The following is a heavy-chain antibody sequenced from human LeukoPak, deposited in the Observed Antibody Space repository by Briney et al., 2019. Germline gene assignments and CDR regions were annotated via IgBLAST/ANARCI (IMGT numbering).Heavy chain of an antibody. CDR2: ISWDSVVK. CDR3: AKDSGIKIFGLANS. CDR1: GFTFDDYA. Sequence: GGSLRLSCAASGFTFDDYAMYWVRQAPGKGLEWVGHISWDSVVKEYADSLQGRLTISGYKSKKPLYLQMNSLRHEDTALYCWAKDSGIKIFGLANSRGQRSLFTVSS. D-gene: IGHD3/OR15-3a*01. V-gene: IGHV3-43*01. J-gene: IGHJ5*01.